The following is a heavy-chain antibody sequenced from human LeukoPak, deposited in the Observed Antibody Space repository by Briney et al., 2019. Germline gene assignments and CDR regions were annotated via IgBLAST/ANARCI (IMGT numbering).Heavy chain of an antibody. D-gene: IGHD3-3*02. CDR3: ARDISGGSHVFDI. CDR2: IYYSGRT. Sequence: PSETLSLTCTVSGGSISGYSWNWIRQPPGKGLEWIGSIYYSGRTNYNPSLESRVTISVDTSKNQFSLQLNSVTAEDTAVYYCARDISGGSHVFDIWGQGTMVTVSS. V-gene: IGHV4-59*08. J-gene: IGHJ3*02. CDR1: GGSISGYS.